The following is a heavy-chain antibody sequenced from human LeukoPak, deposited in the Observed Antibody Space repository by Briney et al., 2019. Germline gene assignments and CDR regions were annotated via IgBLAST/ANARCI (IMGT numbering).Heavy chain of an antibody. V-gene: IGHV4-34*01. CDR2: INDSGST. Sequence: SETLSLTCAVYGGSFSGYYWSWIRQPPGKGLEWIGEINDSGSTNYNPSLKSRVTISVDTPKRQFSLKLTSVTAADTAVYYCARHSGSYPYNWFDPWGQGTLVTVSS. CDR1: GGSFSGYY. J-gene: IGHJ5*02. D-gene: IGHD1-26*01. CDR3: ARHSGSYPYNWFDP.